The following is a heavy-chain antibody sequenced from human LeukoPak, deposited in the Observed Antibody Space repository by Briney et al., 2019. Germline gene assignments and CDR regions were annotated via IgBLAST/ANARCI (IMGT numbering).Heavy chain of an antibody. CDR1: GFTFSSYA. J-gene: IGHJ4*02. V-gene: IGHV3-23*01. CDR2: ISGSGGST. D-gene: IGHD3-9*01. CDR3: AKDGVPTYYDILTGSPYYFDY. Sequence: GGSLRLSCAASGFTFSSYAMSWVRQAPGKGLEWVSAISGSGGSTYYADSVKGRFTISRDNSKNTLYLQMNSLRAEDTAVYYCAKDGVPTYYDILTGSPYYFDYWGQGTLVTVSS.